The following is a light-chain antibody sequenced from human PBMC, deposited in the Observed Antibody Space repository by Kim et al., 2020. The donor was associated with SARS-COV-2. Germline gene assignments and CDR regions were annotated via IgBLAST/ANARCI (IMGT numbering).Light chain of an antibody. Sequence: PGKGATCHRGRNNHGRERVTWSRQKPAQAPVVVMCFDSDRPSGIPERFSGANSGNTATLTISGVEAGDEADYYCQVWDTSSDHHYVFGTGTKVTVL. CDR2: FDS. CDR1: NHGRER. J-gene: IGLJ1*01. V-gene: IGLV3-21*04. CDR3: QVWDTSSDHHYV.